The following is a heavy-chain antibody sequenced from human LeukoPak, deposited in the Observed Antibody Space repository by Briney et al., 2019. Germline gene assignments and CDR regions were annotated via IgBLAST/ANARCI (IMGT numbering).Heavy chain of an antibody. Sequence: GASVKVSCKASGYTFTSYYMHWVRQAPGQGLEWMGIINPRGGSTSYAQKFQGRVTMTTDTSTSTAYMELRSLRSDDTAVYYCAMTSGYSSSWSFDYWGQGTLVTVSS. CDR2: INPRGGST. CDR1: GYTFTSYY. V-gene: IGHV1-46*01. D-gene: IGHD6-13*01. CDR3: AMTSGYSSSWSFDY. J-gene: IGHJ4*02.